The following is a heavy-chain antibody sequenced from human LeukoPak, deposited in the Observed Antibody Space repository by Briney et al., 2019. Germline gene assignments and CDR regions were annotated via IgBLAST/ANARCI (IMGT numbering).Heavy chain of an antibody. J-gene: IGHJ4*02. V-gene: IGHV3-33*08. CDR3: ARDGCSSTSCYPFDY. CDR1: GFTFSSYG. D-gene: IGHD2-2*01. Sequence: GGSLRLSCAASGFTFSSYGMHWVRQAPGKGLEWVAVIWYDGSNKYYADSVKGRFTISRDNSKNTLYLQMNSLRAEDTAVYYCARDGCSSTSCYPFDYWGQGTLVTVSS. CDR2: IWYDGSNK.